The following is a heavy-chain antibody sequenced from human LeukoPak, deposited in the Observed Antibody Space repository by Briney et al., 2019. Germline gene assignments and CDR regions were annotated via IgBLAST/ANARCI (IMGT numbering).Heavy chain of an antibody. CDR3: AELGITMIGGV. CDR2: ISSSGSTI. CDR1: GFTFSSYE. V-gene: IGHV3-48*03. Sequence: GGSLRLSCAASGFTFSSYEMNWVRQAPGEGLEWVSYISSSGSTIYYADSVKGRFTISRDNAKKSLYLQMNSLRAEATAVYYCAELGITMIGGVWGKGTTVTISS. D-gene: IGHD3-10*02. J-gene: IGHJ6*04.